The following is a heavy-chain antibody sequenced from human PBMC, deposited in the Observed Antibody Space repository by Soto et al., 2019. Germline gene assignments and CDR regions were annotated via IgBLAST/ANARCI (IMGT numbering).Heavy chain of an antibody. CDR1: GGTFSSYA. J-gene: IGHJ5*02. D-gene: IGHD2-2*01. V-gene: IGHV1-69*06. Sequence: GASVKVSCKASGGTFSSYAISWVRQAPGQGLEWMGGIIPIFGTANYAQKFQGRVTMTEDTSTDTAYMELSSLRSEDTAVYYCATETLVLVGGWFDPWGQGTLVTVSS. CDR2: IIPIFGTA. CDR3: ATETLVLVGGWFDP.